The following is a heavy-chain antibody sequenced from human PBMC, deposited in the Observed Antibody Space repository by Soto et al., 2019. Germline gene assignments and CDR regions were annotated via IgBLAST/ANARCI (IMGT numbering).Heavy chain of an antibody. CDR2: ISYDGSNK. CDR1: GFTFSSYA. J-gene: IGHJ4*02. Sequence: QVQLVESGGGVVQPGRSLRLSCAASGFTFSSYAMHWVRQAPGKGLEWVAVISYDGSNKYYADSVKGRFTISRDNSKNPLYLQMNSMRAEDTAVYYCARVHYYDSSGYYEIDYWGQGTLVTVSS. V-gene: IGHV3-30-3*01. CDR3: ARVHYYDSSGYYEIDY. D-gene: IGHD3-22*01.